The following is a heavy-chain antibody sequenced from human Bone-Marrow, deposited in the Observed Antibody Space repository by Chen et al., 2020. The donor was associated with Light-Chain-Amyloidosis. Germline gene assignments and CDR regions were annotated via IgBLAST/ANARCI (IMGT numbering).Heavy chain of an antibody. CDR1: GGTFSSYA. J-gene: IGHJ5*01. Sequence: QVQLVQSGAEVKKPGSSVKVSCKASGGTFSSYAISWVRQAAGQGLEWMGRIIPILCISNYVQKFQGRVTITSDKSTSTAYMELSFLRSEDSALSFCARDQPSFHYCSGSYYNFGLNWF. V-gene: IGHV1-69*04. CDR2: IIPILCIS. D-gene: IGHD3-10*01. CDR3: ARDQPSFHYCSGSYYNFGLNWF.